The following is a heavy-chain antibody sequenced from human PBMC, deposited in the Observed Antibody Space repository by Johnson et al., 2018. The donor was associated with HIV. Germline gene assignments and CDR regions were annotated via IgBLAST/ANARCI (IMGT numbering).Heavy chain of an antibody. CDR3: AKDYYGSGSKHDAFDI. Sequence: VQLVESGGGVVQPGGSLRLSCAASGFTFSSYGMHWVRQAPGKGLEWVAFIRYDGSNKYYADSVKGRFTISRDNSKNTLYLQMNSLRAEDTAVYYCAKDYYGSGSKHDAFDIWGQGTIVTVSS. CDR2: IRYDGSNK. D-gene: IGHD3-10*01. V-gene: IGHV3-30*02. CDR1: GFTFSSYG. J-gene: IGHJ3*02.